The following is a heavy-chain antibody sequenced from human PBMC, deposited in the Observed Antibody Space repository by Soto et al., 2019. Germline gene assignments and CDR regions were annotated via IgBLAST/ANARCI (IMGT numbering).Heavy chain of an antibody. CDR2: ISGSGGST. Sequence: EVQLLESGGGLVQPGGSLRLSCAASGFTFSSYAMSWVRQAPGKGLEWVSAISGSGGSTYYADSVKDRFTISRDNSKNTLYLQMNSLRAEDTAVYYCAKDPSTLGATDYYFDYWGQGTLVTVSS. CDR3: AKDPSTLGATDYYFDY. J-gene: IGHJ4*02. V-gene: IGHV3-23*01. D-gene: IGHD1-26*01. CDR1: GFTFSSYA.